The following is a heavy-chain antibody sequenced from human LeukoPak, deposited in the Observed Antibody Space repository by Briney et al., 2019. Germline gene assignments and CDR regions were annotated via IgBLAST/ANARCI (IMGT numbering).Heavy chain of an antibody. CDR3: ARDRSSGWYNYYYYYMDV. CDR2: INPNSGGT. J-gene: IGHJ6*03. CDR1: GHTFTGYY. V-gene: IGHV1-2*02. D-gene: IGHD6-19*01. Sequence: ASVKVSCTASGHTFTGYYMHWVRQAPGQGLEWMGWINPNSGGTNYAQKFQGRVTMTRDTSISTAYMELSRLRSDDTAVYCCARDRSSGWYNYYYYYMDVWGKGTTVTVSS.